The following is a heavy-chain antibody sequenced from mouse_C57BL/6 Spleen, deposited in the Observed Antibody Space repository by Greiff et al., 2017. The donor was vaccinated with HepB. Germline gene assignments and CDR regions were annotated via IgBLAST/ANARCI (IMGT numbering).Heavy chain of an antibody. V-gene: IGHV1-82*01. CDR2: IYPGDGDT. CDR3: ATPYTRGYYAMDY. CDR1: GYAFSSSW. J-gene: IGHJ4*01. D-gene: IGHD2-12*01. Sequence: QVQLQQSGPELVKPGASVKISCKASGYAFSSSWMNWVKQRPGKGLEWIGRIYPGDGDTNYNGKFKGKATLTADKSSSTAYMQLSSLTSEDSAVYFCATPYTRGYYAMDYWGPGTSVTVSS.